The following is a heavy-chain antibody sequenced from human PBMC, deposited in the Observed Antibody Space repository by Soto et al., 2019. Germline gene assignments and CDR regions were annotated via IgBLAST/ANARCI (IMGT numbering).Heavy chain of an antibody. V-gene: IGHV4-59*08. Sequence: SETLSLTCTVSGGSISSYYWSWIRQPPGKGLEWIGYIYYSGSTNYNPSLKSRVTISVDTSKNQFSLKLSSVTAADTAVYYCARHYYGSGSYQNYYYYYYMDVWGKGTTVTVSS. CDR1: GGSISSYY. CDR3: ARHYYGSGSYQNYYYYYYMDV. J-gene: IGHJ6*03. CDR2: IYYSGST. D-gene: IGHD3-10*01.